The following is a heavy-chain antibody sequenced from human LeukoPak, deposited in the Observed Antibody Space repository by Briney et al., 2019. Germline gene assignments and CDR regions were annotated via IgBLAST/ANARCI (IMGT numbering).Heavy chain of an antibody. D-gene: IGHD6-13*01. CDR1: GYTFTHYA. CDR2: ISAGGVYT. CDR3: ARAIAAAGNVYYFDY. Sequence: VASVKVSCKASGYTFTHYAMHWVRQAPGQRLEWMGWISAGGVYTKYSEKLQGRVTITRDTSTSTAYMELRSLRSDDTAVYYCARAIAAAGNVYYFDYWGQGTLVTVSS. V-gene: IGHV1-3*01. J-gene: IGHJ4*02.